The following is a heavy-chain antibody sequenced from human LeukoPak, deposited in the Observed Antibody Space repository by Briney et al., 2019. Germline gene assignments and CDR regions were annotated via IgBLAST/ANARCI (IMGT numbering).Heavy chain of an antibody. J-gene: IGHJ4*02. CDR2: INSDGSST. Sequence: GGSLRLSCAASGFTFSAFWMHWVRQAPGKGLVWVSRINSDGSSTAYADSVKGRFTVSRDNAKNTLYLQMDSLRAEDSAVYYCARGLVHDTSGYYSDYWGQGILVTVSS. CDR3: ARGLVHDTSGYYSDY. V-gene: IGHV3-74*01. CDR1: GFTFSAFW. D-gene: IGHD3-22*01.